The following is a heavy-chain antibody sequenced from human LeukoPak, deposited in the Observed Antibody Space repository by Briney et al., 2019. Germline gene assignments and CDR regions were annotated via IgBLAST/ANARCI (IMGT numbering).Heavy chain of an antibody. Sequence: SETLSLTCTVSGGSISSYYWSWIRQPPGKGLEWIGYIYYSGSTNYNPSLKSRVTISVDTSKNQFSLKLSSVTAADTAVYYCATSPRYDSSGKAGIGYFDYWGQGTLVTVSS. CDR2: IYYSGST. V-gene: IGHV4-59*08. CDR1: GGSISSYY. D-gene: IGHD3-22*01. J-gene: IGHJ4*02. CDR3: ATSPRYDSSGKAGIGYFDY.